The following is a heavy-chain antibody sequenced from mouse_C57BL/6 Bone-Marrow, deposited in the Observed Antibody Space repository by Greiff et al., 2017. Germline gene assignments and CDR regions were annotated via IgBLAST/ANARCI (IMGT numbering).Heavy chain of an antibody. CDR3: ARSGSPGDAMDY. J-gene: IGHJ4*01. CDR1: GYTFTDYY. CDR2: INPNNGGT. Sequence: VQLKQSGPELVKPGASVKISCKASGYTFTDYYMNWVKQSHGKSLEWIGDINPNNGGTSYNQKFKGKATLTVDKSSSTAYMELRSLTSEDSAVYYCARSGSPGDAMDYWGQGTSVTVSS. V-gene: IGHV1-26*01. D-gene: IGHD3-1*01.